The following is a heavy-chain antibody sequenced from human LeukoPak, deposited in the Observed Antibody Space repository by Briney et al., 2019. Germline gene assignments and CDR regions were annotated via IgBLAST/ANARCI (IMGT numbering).Heavy chain of an antibody. CDR2: IYYSGST. CDR3: ARELDTAMVTGDY. Sequence: SETLSLTCTVSGGSISSSSYYWGWIRQPPGKGLEWIGSIYYSGSTYYNPSLKSRVTISVDTSKNQFSLKLSSVTAADTAVYYCARELDTAMVTGDYWGQGTLVTVSS. J-gene: IGHJ4*02. D-gene: IGHD5-18*01. CDR1: GGSISSSSYY. V-gene: IGHV4-39*07.